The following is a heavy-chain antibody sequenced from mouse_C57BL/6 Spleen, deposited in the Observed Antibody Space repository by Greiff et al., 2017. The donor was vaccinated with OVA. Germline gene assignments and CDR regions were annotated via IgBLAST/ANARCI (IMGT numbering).Heavy chain of an antibody. CDR2: IWSDGST. CDR1: GFSLTSYG. Sequence: QVQLKESGPGLVAPSQSLSITCTVSGFSLTSYGVHWVRQPPGKGLEWLVVIWSDGSTTYNSALKSRLSISKDNSKSQVFLKMNSLQTDDTAMYYCARHGEGNPLEAMDYWGQGTSVTVSS. CDR3: ARHGEGNPLEAMDY. D-gene: IGHD2-1*01. J-gene: IGHJ4*01. V-gene: IGHV2-6-1*01.